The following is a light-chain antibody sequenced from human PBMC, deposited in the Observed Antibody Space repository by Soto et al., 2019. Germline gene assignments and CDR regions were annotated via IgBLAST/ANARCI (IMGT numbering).Light chain of an antibody. J-gene: IGKJ2*01. CDR1: QSVSNS. V-gene: IGKV3-11*01. Sequence: EIVLTQSPATLSLSPGERATLSCRASQSVSNSLAWYQQKRGQAPRLLIYDASNRATGIPARFSGSGSGTDFTLTISSLEPEDFAAYYCHQRSNWPPTFGQGTNLEIK. CDR2: DAS. CDR3: HQRSNWPPT.